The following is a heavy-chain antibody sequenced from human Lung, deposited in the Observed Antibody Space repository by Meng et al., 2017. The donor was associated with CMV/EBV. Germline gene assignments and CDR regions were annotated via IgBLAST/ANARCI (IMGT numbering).Heavy chain of an antibody. CDR1: GGPTSSSNW. V-gene: IGHV4-4*02. J-gene: IGHJ4*02. D-gene: IGHD6-19*01. CDR3: ASFPPPGKQWLVTDY. CDR2: IYHSGST. Sequence: QVQRQRSGPGLVKPSGTLSLTCAVSGGPTSSSNWWSCVRQPPGKGLEWIGEIYHSGSTNYNPSLKSRVTISVDKSKNQFSLTLSSVTAADTAVYYCASFPPPGKQWLVTDYWGQGTLVTVSS.